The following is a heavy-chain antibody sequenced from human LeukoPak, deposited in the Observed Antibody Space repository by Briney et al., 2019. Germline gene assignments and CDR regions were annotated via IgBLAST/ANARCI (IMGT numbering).Heavy chain of an antibody. CDR1: GGSFSGYY. J-gene: IGHJ4*02. CDR2: INHSGST. V-gene: IGHV4-34*01. D-gene: IGHD3-22*01. CDR3: ARDTVDYYYDSSGYYGFFDY. Sequence: PSETLSLTCAVYGGSFSGYYWSWIRQPPGKGLEWIGEINHSGSTNYNPSLKSRVTMSVDTSKNQFSLKLSSVTAADTAVYYCARDTVDYYYDSSGYYGFFDYWGQGTLVTVSS.